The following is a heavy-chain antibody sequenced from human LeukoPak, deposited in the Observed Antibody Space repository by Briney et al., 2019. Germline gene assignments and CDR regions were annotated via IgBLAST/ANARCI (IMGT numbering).Heavy chain of an antibody. CDR3: ARDEKDSGAYHLGHYFDY. CDR2: IKPDGSEK. V-gene: IGHV3-7*01. D-gene: IGHD2-15*01. J-gene: IGHJ4*02. CDR1: GFTFSSTW. Sequence: GSLRLSCAASGFTFSSTWMNWVRLTPGEGLQWLANIKPDGSEKYYVDSVKGRFTISRDNAKNSLHLQMNSLRAEDTAIYYCARDEKDSGAYHLGHYFDYWAREPRSPSPQ.